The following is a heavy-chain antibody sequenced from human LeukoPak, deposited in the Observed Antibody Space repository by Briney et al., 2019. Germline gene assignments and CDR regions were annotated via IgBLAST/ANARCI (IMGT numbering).Heavy chain of an antibody. Sequence: GGSLRLSCAASGFTFSDYYMSWIRQAPGKGLGWVSYISSSGSTIYYADSVKGRFTISRDNAKNSLYLQMNSLRAEDTAVYYCARDRLSAGPHSNYEDYWGQGTLVTVSS. CDR3: ARDRLSAGPHSNYEDY. J-gene: IGHJ4*02. V-gene: IGHV3-11*04. CDR2: ISSSGSTI. CDR1: GFTFSDYY. D-gene: IGHD4-11*01.